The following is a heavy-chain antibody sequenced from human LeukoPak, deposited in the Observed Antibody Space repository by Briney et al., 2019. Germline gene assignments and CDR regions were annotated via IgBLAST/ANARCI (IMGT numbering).Heavy chain of an antibody. CDR2: INHSGST. J-gene: IGHJ3*02. Sequence: SETLSLTCAVYGGSFSGYYWSWIRQPPGKGLEWIGEINHSGSTNYNPSLKSRVTISVDTSKNQFSLKLSSVTAADTAVYYCARSTGDEAFDIWGQGTMVTVSS. CDR3: ARSTGDEAFDI. V-gene: IGHV4-34*01. CDR1: GGSFSGYY. D-gene: IGHD7-27*01.